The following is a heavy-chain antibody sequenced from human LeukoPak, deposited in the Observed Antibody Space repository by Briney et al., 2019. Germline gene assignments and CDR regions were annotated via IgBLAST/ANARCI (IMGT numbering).Heavy chain of an antibody. CDR1: GASVSTTPYY. J-gene: IGHJ5*02. D-gene: IGHD1-1*01. CDR3: AASWNDERCFDP. V-gene: IGHV4-61*10. CDR2: IFNTGPA. Sequence: SETLSLTCTVSGASVSTTPYYWTWIRQPAGKGLEWIGRIFNTGPANYNPFFKSRVTISLDTSKNEFSLNLNSVTAADTAVYFCAASWNDERCFDPWGQGTLVIVSS.